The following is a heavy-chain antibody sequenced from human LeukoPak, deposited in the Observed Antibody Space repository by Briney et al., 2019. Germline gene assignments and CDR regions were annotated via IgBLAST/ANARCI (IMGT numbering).Heavy chain of an antibody. V-gene: IGHV3-33*01. CDR3: AREIGGDGYNYVGYFDY. Sequence: GGSLRLSCAASGFPFSSFGMHWVRQAPGKGLEWVAVIWNDGSREYYGDSVKGRFTISRDNSENTLYLQMNSLRAEDTAVYYCAREIGGDGYNYVGYFDYWGQGTLVTVSS. CDR1: GFPFSSFG. D-gene: IGHD5-24*01. CDR2: IWNDGSRE. J-gene: IGHJ4*02.